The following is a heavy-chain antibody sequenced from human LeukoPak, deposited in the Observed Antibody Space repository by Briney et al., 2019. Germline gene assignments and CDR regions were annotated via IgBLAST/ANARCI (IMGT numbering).Heavy chain of an antibody. V-gene: IGHV3-7*03. D-gene: IGHD3-10*01. CDR3: AKIGAGDYYGSGSLPIDY. CDR2: IKQDGSEK. J-gene: IGHJ4*02. CDR1: GFTFSSYW. Sequence: GGSLRLSCVASGFTFSSYWMSWVRQAPGKGLEWVANIKQDGSEKYYVDSVKGRFTISRDNSKNTLYLQMNSLRAEDTAVYYCAKIGAGDYYGSGSLPIDYWGQGTLVTVSS.